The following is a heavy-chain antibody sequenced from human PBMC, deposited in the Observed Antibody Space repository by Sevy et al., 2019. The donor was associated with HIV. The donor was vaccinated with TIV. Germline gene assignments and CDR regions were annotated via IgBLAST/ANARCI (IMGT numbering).Heavy chain of an antibody. CDR3: ARLPSYDFWSGYYNSEYYYYGMDV. D-gene: IGHD3-3*01. Sequence: SETLSLTCTVSGGSISSYYWSWIRQPPGKGLEWIGYIYYSGSTNYNPSPKSRVTISVDTSKNQFSLKLSSVTAADTAVYYCARLPSYDFWSGYYNSEYYYYGMDVWGQGTTVTVSS. CDR2: IYYSGST. V-gene: IGHV4-59*01. J-gene: IGHJ6*02. CDR1: GGSISSYY.